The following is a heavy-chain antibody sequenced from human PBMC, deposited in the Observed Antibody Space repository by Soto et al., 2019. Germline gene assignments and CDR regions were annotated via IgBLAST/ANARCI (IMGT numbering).Heavy chain of an antibody. Sequence: EVKLVESGGGLVQPGGSLRLSCAASGFTVSDYYMTWVRQAPGKGLEWVSLLYSGGSTIYADSVKGRVTISRDSSKNTLYLQMNSLRVEDTAVYYCARATVGASDFGFDSWGQGPLVTVSS. CDR2: LYSGGST. CDR3: ARATVGASDFGFDS. J-gene: IGHJ4*02. V-gene: IGHV3-53*01. CDR1: GFTVSDYY. D-gene: IGHD1-26*01.